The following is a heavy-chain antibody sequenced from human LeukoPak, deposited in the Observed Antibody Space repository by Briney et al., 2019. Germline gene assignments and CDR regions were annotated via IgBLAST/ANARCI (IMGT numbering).Heavy chain of an antibody. D-gene: IGHD3-3*01. Sequence: GGSLRLSCAASGFTFSSYGMLWVRQAPGKGLEWVAFIRYDGSNKYYADSVKGRFTISRDNSKNTLYLQMNSLRAEDTAVYYCAKALWSGYYLHYWGQGTLVTVSS. V-gene: IGHV3-30*02. J-gene: IGHJ4*02. CDR1: GFTFSSYG. CDR3: AKALWSGYYLHY. CDR2: IRYDGSNK.